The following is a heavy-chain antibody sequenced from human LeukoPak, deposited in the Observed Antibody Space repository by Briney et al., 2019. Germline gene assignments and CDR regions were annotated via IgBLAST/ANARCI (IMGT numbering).Heavy chain of an antibody. Sequence: ASVKVSCKASGYTFTSYAFSWVRQAPGQGLEWVGWINTYNGNTDYAQKLQGRVTMTTDTSTSTAYMELRSLRSDDTAVYYCARHSSHSHFDYWGQGTLVTVSS. D-gene: IGHD3-22*01. J-gene: IGHJ4*02. V-gene: IGHV1-18*01. CDR3: ARHSSHSHFDY. CDR1: GYTFTSYA. CDR2: INTYNGNT.